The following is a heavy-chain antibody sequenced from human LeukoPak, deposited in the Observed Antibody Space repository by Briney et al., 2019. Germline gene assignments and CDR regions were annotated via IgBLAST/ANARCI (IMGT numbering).Heavy chain of an antibody. CDR3: VRSRRTNTGDPDWGQY. CDR2: IDPNDSDT. D-gene: IGHD2-21*02. J-gene: IGHJ1*01. CDR1: GYSFTSYW. V-gene: IGHV5-51*01. Sequence: GESLKISCKGSGYSFTSYWIGCVRQMPGKGLEWMGMIDPNDSDTRYSPSSEGHVTFSADKSTSAVFMQWSSLEASDTAMYYCVRSRRTNTGDPDWGQYWGQGTLVTVSS.